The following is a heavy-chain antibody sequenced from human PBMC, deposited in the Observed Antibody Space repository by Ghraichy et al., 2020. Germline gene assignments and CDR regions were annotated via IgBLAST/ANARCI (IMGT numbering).Heavy chain of an antibody. D-gene: IGHD6-13*01. CDR1: GVSISSSSYY. J-gene: IGHJ1*01. CDR3: PMTQQLSTGDFRH. V-gene: IGHV4-39*01. CDR2: VYYNGNT. Sequence: SETLSLTCTVSGVSISSSSYYWGWIRQPPGKGLEWIGGVYYNGNTYYNPSLKSRITIYVDTSKNQFSLKLSSVTAADTAVYYCPMTQQLSTGDFRHWGQGTLVTVSS.